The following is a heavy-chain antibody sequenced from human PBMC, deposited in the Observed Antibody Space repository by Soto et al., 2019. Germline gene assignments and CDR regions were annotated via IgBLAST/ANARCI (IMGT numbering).Heavy chain of an antibody. CDR1: GYTLTELS. V-gene: IGHV1-24*01. CDR2: FDPEDGET. CDR3: ATGVGADSSGWYFDY. J-gene: IGHJ4*02. Sequence: ASVKVSCKVSGYTLTELSMHWVRQAPGKGLEWMGGFDPEDGETIYAQKFQGRVTMTEDTSTDTAYMELSSLRSEDTAVYYCATGVGADSSGWYFDYWGQGTLVTVSS. D-gene: IGHD6-19*01.